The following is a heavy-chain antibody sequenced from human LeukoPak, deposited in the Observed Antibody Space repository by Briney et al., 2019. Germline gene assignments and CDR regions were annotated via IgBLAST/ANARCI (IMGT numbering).Heavy chain of an antibody. Sequence: SETLSLTCAVYGGSFSGHYWSWIRQPPGKGLEWIGEINHSGSTNYNPSLKSRVTISVDTSKNQFSLKLSSVTAADTAVYYCARARGRFFDYWGQGTLVTVSS. CDR2: INHSGST. J-gene: IGHJ4*02. V-gene: IGHV4-34*01. CDR1: GGSFSGHY. CDR3: ARARGRFFDY.